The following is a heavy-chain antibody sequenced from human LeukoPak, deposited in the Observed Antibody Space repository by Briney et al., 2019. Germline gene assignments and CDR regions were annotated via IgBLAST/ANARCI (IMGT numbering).Heavy chain of an antibody. Sequence: SETLSLTCTVSGGSISSGGYYWSWIRQHPGKGLEWIGYIYYSGSTYYNPSLKSRVTISVDTSKNQFSLKLSSVTAADTAVYYCARVGLVARAFDIWGQGTMVTVSS. CDR3: ARVGLVARAFDI. V-gene: IGHV4-31*03. J-gene: IGHJ3*02. D-gene: IGHD5-12*01. CDR2: IYYSGST. CDR1: GGSISSGGYY.